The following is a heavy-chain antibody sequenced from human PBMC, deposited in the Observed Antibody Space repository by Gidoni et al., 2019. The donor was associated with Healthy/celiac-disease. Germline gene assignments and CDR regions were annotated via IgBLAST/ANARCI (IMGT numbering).Heavy chain of an antibody. V-gene: IGHV5-10-1*01. J-gene: IGHJ5*02. CDR2: IDPSDSYT. CDR1: GYSFTSYW. D-gene: IGHD2-2*01. Sequence: EVQLVQSGAEVKKPGESLRISCKGSGYSFTSYWISWVRQMPGKGLEWWGRIDPSDSYTNYSPSFQGHVTISADKSISTAYLQWSSLKASDTAMYYCARQTVPAAMGGWFDPWGQGTLVTVSS. CDR3: ARQTVPAAMGGWFDP.